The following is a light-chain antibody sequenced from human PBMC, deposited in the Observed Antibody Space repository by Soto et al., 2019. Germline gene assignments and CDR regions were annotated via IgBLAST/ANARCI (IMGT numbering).Light chain of an antibody. CDR3: QQYNSYSKT. V-gene: IGKV1-5*01. Sequence: DIQMTQSPSTLSAAVGDRVTITCRASQSISSWLAWYQQKPGKAPKLLIYDASSVESGVPSRFSGSGSGTEFTLTISSLQPDDFATYYCQQYNSYSKTFGQVTKVDIK. CDR1: QSISSW. CDR2: DAS. J-gene: IGKJ1*01.